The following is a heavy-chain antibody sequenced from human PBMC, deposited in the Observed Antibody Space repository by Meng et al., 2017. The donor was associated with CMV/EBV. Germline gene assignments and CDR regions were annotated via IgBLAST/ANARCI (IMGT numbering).Heavy chain of an antibody. V-gene: IGHV4-61*02. D-gene: IGHD3-22*01. CDR3: ARGFLNSSGFMDV. CDR2: IYTSGST. CDR1: GGSISSGSYY. Sequence: QVQLQESGPGLVKPSQTLSLTCTVSGGSISSGSYYWSWIRQPAGKGLEWIGRIYTSGSTNYNPSPKSRVTISVDTSKNQFSLKLSSVTAADTAVYYCARGFLNSSGFMDVWGQGTTVTVSS. J-gene: IGHJ6*02.